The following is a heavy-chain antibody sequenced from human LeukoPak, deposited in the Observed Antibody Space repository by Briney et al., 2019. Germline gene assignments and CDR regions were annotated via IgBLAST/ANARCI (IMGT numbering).Heavy chain of an antibody. CDR3: AKDLRSYYYDSSGDPSFYFDY. J-gene: IGHJ4*02. CDR1: GFTFSTYG. D-gene: IGHD3-22*01. Sequence: GGSLRLSCAASGFTFSTYGMHWVRQAPGKGPEWVTVIWYDGSNKYYADSVKGRFTISRDNSKNTLYLQMNSLRAEDTAVYYCAKDLRSYYYDSSGDPSFYFDYWGQGTLVTVSS. CDR2: IWYDGSNK. V-gene: IGHV3-33*06.